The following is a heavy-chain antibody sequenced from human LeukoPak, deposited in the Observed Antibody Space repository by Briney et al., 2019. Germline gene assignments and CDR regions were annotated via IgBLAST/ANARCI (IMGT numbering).Heavy chain of an antibody. J-gene: IGHJ4*02. CDR3: AADLNYYDSSGSGDY. V-gene: IGHV1-58*02. Sequence: KISCKASGFTFTSSAMQWVRQARGQRLEWIGWIVVGSGNTNYAQKFQERVTITRDMSTSTAYMELTSLRSEDTAVYYCAADLNYYDSSGSGDYWGQGTLVTVSS. D-gene: IGHD3-22*01. CDR2: IVVGSGNT. CDR1: GFTFTSSA.